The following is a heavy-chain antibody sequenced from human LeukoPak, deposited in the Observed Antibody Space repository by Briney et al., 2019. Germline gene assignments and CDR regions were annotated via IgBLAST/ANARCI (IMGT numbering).Heavy chain of an antibody. CDR1: GFTISSYE. V-gene: IGHV3-48*03. Sequence: GGSLRLSCAASGFTISSYEMNWVRQAPGKGLEWVSYISGGDTTIYYADSVRGRFTISRDNAKNSLYLQMNSLRDEDTAVYYCARLLKYYYDSSGSGEDWYFDLWGRGTLVTVSS. D-gene: IGHD3-22*01. CDR3: ARLLKYYYDSSGSGEDWYFDL. CDR2: ISGGDTTI. J-gene: IGHJ2*01.